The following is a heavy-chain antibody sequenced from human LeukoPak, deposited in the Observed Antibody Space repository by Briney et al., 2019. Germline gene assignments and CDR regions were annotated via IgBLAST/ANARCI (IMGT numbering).Heavy chain of an antibody. V-gene: IGHV4-59*01. Sequence: SETLSLTCTVSGGSISSYFWSWIRQPPGKGLEWIGYIYYSGSTYYNPSLKSRITISVDTSRNQFPLKLSSVTAADTAVYYCARSGVVGSTVDYWGQGTLVTVSS. D-gene: IGHD1-26*01. J-gene: IGHJ4*02. CDR1: GGSISSYF. CDR3: ARSGVVGSTVDY. CDR2: IYYSGST.